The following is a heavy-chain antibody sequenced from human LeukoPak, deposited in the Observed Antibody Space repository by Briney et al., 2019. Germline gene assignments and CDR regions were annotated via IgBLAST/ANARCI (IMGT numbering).Heavy chain of an antibody. D-gene: IGHD2-15*01. Sequence: GGSLRLSCAASGFTFSGSAIHWVRQASGKGLEWVGRIRGKANSYATEYGASVKGRFTISRDDSKNTAYLQMNSLKTEDTAVYYCTSSTHRYCSGGKCHSDYYYYGMDVWGQGTTVTVSS. J-gene: IGHJ6*02. CDR1: GFTFSGSA. CDR3: TSSTHRYCSGGKCHSDYYYYGMDV. V-gene: IGHV3-73*01. CDR2: IRGKANSYAT.